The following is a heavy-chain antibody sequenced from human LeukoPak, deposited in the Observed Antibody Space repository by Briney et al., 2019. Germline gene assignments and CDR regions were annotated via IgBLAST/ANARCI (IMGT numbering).Heavy chain of an antibody. J-gene: IGHJ5*02. CDR2: INPNSGGT. CDR1: GYTFTGYY. D-gene: IGHD6-13*01. V-gene: IGHV1-2*02. CDR3: ARAVSAAGWYQGWFDP. Sequence: ASVKVSCKASGYTFTGYYMHWVRQAPGQGLEWMGWINPNSGGTNYAQKFQDRVTMTRDTSISTAYMELSRLRSDDTAVYYCARAVSAAGWYQGWFDPWGQGTLVTVSS.